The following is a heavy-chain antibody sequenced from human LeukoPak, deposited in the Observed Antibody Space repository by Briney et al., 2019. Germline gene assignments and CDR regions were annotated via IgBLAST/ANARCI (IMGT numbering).Heavy chain of an antibody. D-gene: IGHD5-12*01. CDR1: GFTFSSYA. V-gene: IGHV3-23*01. CDR2: ISGSGGST. J-gene: IGHJ4*02. Sequence: GGSLRLSCAASGFTFSSYAMSWVRQAPGKGLEWVSAISGSGGSTYYADSVKGRFTISRDNSKTTVYLHMNSLRAEDTAVYYCARDSDSGYGPFASWGQGTLVTVSS. CDR3: ARDSDSGYGPFAS.